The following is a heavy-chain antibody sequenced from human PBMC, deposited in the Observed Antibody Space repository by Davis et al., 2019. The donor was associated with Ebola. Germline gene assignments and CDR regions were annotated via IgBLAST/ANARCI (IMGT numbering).Heavy chain of an antibody. Sequence: ASVKVSCKASGYTFAAYYIHWVRQAPGQGLEWMGVVNPIGGVTTFAQKFQDRVTMTRDTSTSTVYMEMSSLRSEDTALYYCARGGDSNRGFGPIVYWGQGTLVTVSS. D-gene: IGHD6-13*01. J-gene: IGHJ4*02. CDR1: GYTFAAYY. CDR2: VNPIGGVT. V-gene: IGHV1-46*01. CDR3: ARGGDSNRGFGPIVY.